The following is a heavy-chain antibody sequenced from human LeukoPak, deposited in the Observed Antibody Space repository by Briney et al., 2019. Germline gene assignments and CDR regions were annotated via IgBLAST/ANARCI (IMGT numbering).Heavy chain of an antibody. Sequence: GGSLRLSCAASGFTLDDCGMSWVRQAPGKGLEWVSGINWNGGSTGYADSVKGRFTISRDNAKNSLYLQMNSLRAEDTALYYCARRIVATIKGRGYYFDYWGQGTLVTVSS. CDR1: GFTLDDCG. V-gene: IGHV3-20*04. J-gene: IGHJ4*02. CDR3: ARRIVATIKGRGYYFDY. D-gene: IGHD5-12*01. CDR2: INWNGGST.